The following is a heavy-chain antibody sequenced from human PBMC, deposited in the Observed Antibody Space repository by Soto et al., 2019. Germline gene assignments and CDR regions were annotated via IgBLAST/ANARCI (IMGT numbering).Heavy chain of an antibody. J-gene: IGHJ4*02. D-gene: IGHD6-13*01. V-gene: IGHV4-4*02. CDR1: GGSISSSNW. Sequence: QVQLQESGPGLVKPSGTLSLTCAVSGGSISSSNWWSWVRQPPGKGLEWIGEIYHSGSTNYNPSLKSLVTISVDKSKNQFSLKLISVTAADTAVYYCARAAMGGSSWPFDYWGQGTLVTVSS. CDR2: IYHSGST. CDR3: ARAAMGGSSWPFDY.